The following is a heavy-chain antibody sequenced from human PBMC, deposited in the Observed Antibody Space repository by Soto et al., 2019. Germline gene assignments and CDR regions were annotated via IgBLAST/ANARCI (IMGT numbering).Heavy chain of an antibody. Sequence: GGSLRLSCSASGFTFSSYAMHWVRQAPGKGLEYVSAISSNGGSTYYADSVKGRFTISRDNSKNTLYLQMSSLRAEDTAVYYCVKLSGYCTGGSCFSYFDYWGQGTPVTVSS. CDR3: VKLSGYCTGGSCFSYFDY. CDR2: ISSNGGST. D-gene: IGHD2-15*01. V-gene: IGHV3-64D*06. CDR1: GFTFSSYA. J-gene: IGHJ4*02.